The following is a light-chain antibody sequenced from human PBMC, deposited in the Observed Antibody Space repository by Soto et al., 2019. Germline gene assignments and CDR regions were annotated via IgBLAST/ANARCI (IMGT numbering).Light chain of an antibody. Sequence: AIRMTQSPSSLSASTGDRVTITCRASQGISSYLAWYQQKPGKAPKLLIYAASTLHSGVPSRFSGSGSGTDFTLTISCLQSEDFATYYCQQYYSYPRTFGQGTKVDIK. J-gene: IGKJ1*01. CDR2: AAS. CDR3: QQYYSYPRT. V-gene: IGKV1-8*01. CDR1: QGISSY.